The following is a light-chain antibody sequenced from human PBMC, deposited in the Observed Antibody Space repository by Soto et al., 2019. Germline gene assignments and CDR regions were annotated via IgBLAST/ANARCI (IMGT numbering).Light chain of an antibody. CDR3: QHYNSYSQA. Sequence: DIQMTQSPSTLSASVGDRVTITCRASQSISSWLAWYQQKPGKAPKLLISDAANLESGVPSRFSGSGSGTEFTLTISILQPDDFATYYCQHYNSYSQAFGQGTTVEIK. CDR1: QSISSW. J-gene: IGKJ1*01. V-gene: IGKV1-5*01. CDR2: DAA.